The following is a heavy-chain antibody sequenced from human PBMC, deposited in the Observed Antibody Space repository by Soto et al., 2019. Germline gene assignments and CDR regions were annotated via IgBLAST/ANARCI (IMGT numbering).Heavy chain of an antibody. J-gene: IGHJ4*02. CDR1: GFTFSSYG. CDR2: ISYDGSNK. CDR3: AKDTCGGDCYYTYYFDY. D-gene: IGHD2-21*02. V-gene: IGHV3-30*18. Sequence: GGSLRLSCAASGFTFSSYGMHWVRQAPGKGLEWVAVISYDGSNKYYADSVKGRFTISRDNSKNTLYLQMNSLRAEDTAVYYCAKDTCGGDCYYTYYFDYWGQGTLVTVSS.